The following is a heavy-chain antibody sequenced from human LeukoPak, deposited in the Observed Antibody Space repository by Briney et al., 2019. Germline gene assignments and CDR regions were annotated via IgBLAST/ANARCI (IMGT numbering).Heavy chain of an antibody. CDR2: IYYSGST. V-gene: IGHV4-30-4*01. CDR1: GGSISSGDYY. Sequence: SETLSLTCTVSGGSISSGDYYWSWIRQPPGKGLEWIGYIYYSGSTYYNPSLKSRVTISVDTSKNQFSLKLSPVTAADTAVYYCARESEAARRYFDYWGQGTLVTVSS. J-gene: IGHJ4*02. D-gene: IGHD6-6*01. CDR3: ARESEAARRYFDY.